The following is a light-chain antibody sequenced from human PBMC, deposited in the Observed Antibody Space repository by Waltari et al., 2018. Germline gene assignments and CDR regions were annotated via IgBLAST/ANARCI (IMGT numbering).Light chain of an antibody. CDR1: SSNIGSTH. CDR2: RNN. CDR3: AAWDDTLSGVV. V-gene: IGLV1-47*01. Sequence: QSVLTQSPSASAAPGQRVTISCSGSSSNIGSTHVYWYHHVPGTAPKPLIYRNNRGPAGVPDRFSGSKSGTSASLAVSGLRSEDEADYYCAAWDDTLSGVVFGGGTKLTVL. J-gene: IGLJ2*01.